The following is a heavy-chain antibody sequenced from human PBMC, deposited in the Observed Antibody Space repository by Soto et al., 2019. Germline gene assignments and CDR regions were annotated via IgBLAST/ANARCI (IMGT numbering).Heavy chain of an antibody. CDR3: GRGYFNILSGYFNDY. CDR2: IYYSGST. V-gene: IGHV4-59*01. CDR1: GGSINSYY. D-gene: IGHD3-9*01. Sequence: SETLSLXCTVSGGSINSYYWSWVRQSPGKGLEWIGHIYYSGSTNYNPSLKSRVSISVDTSKKQFSLKLSSVTAADTAMYYCGRGYFNILSGYFNDYWGQGTLVTVSS. J-gene: IGHJ4*02.